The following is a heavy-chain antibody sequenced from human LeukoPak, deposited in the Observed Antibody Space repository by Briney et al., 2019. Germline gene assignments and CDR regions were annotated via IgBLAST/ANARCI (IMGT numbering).Heavy chain of an antibody. CDR3: AKAPTVTTDYYFDY. V-gene: IGHV3-23*01. Sequence: GGSLRLSCAASGFTFRSYAMSWVRQAPGKGLEWVSAISGSGGSTYYADSVKGRFTISRDNSKNTLYLQMNSLRAEDTAVYYCAKAPTVTTDYYFDYWGQGTLVTVSS. J-gene: IGHJ4*02. CDR2: ISGSGGST. CDR1: GFTFRSYA. D-gene: IGHD4-17*01.